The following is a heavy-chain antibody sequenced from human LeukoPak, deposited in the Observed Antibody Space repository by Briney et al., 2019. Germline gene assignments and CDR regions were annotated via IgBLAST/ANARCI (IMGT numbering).Heavy chain of an antibody. CDR1: GFTFSSYS. V-gene: IGHV3-21*01. CDR3: SAYYTMTDY. Sequence: GGSVRLSRVASGFTFSSYSMNWVRQPPGKGLEWVSSISGSSNYIYYADSVKGRFTISRDNAKNLLYLQMNSLRAEDTAVYYCSAYYTMTDYWGQGTLVTVSS. J-gene: IGHJ4*02. D-gene: IGHD3-22*01. CDR2: ISGSSNYI.